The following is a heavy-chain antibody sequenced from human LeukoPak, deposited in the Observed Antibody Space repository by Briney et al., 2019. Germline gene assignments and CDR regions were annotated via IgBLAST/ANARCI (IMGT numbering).Heavy chain of an antibody. D-gene: IGHD5-12*01. CDR1: GYTLTELS. CDR2: FDPEDGET. V-gene: IGHV1-24*01. J-gene: IGHJ4*02. CDR3: AKVATIQFSWLKGPFDY. Sequence: GASVKVSCKVSGYTLTELSMHWVRQAPGKGLEWMGGFDPEDGETIYAQKFQGRVTMTEDTSTDTAYMELSSLRSEDTAVYYCAKVATIQFSWLKGPFDYWGQGTLVTVSS.